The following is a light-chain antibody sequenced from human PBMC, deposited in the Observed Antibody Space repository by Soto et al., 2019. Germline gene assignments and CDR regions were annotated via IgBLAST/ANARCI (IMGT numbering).Light chain of an antibody. Sequence: EIVLTQSPGTLSLSPGERATLSCRASQSVNNNYLVWYQQNPGQPPSLLIYGASSRATGIPDRFSGSGSGTDFTLTNSRLEPEDFAEYYCQQYGSSPLTLGPGTKVDIK. CDR1: QSVNNNY. CDR3: QQYGSSPLT. CDR2: GAS. J-gene: IGKJ3*01. V-gene: IGKV3-20*01.